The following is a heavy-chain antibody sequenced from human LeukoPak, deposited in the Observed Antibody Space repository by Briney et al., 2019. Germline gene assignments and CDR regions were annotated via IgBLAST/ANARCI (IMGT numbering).Heavy chain of an antibody. CDR2: IKQDGSEK. V-gene: IGHV3-7*01. CDR1: GFTFSSYW. D-gene: IGHD3-10*01. Sequence: PGGSLRLSCAASGFTFSSYWMSWVRQAPGKGLEWVANIKQDGSEKYYVDSVKGRFTISRDNAKNSLYLQMNSLRAEDTAVYYCERDSVRNWFDPWGQGTLVTVSS. J-gene: IGHJ5*02. CDR3: ERDSVRNWFDP.